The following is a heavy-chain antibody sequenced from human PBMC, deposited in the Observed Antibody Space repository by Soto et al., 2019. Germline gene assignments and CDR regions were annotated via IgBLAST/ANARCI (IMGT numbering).Heavy chain of an antibody. V-gene: IGHV3-13*05. Sequence: EVQLVESGGGLVQPGGSLRLSCEASGFTFRNYDMHWVCQGTGKGLEWVSGISAAVDPDYADSVEGRFAISIENAQNAFFLEMNSLKVGDTAVYYCARTDRVFYGLDVWGQGTKVIVSS. CDR1: GFTFRNYD. CDR2: ISAAVDP. J-gene: IGHJ6*02. CDR3: ARTDRVFYGLDV.